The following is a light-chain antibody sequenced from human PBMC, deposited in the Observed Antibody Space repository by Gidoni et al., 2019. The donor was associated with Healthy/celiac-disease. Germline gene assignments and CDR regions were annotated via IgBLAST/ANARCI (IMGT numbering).Light chain of an antibody. CDR3: QQYNSPPIT. J-gene: IGKJ3*01. CDR1: KSISSW. CDR2: KAS. V-gene: IGKV1-5*03. Sequence: DIQMTQSPSTLSASVGDRVTITCRASKSISSWLAWYQKKPGKDPKLLIYKASSLESGVPSRFSGSVSGTEFTLTISSLQPDDFATYSCQQYNSPPITFGPGTKVDIK.